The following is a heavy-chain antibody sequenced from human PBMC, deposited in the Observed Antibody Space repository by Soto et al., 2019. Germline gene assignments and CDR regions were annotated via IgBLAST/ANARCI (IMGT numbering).Heavy chain of an antibody. CDR3: GRLEGLATISYYFDY. D-gene: IGHD3-9*01. J-gene: IGHJ4*02. Sequence: SETLSLTCTVSGGSISSYYWGWVRQPPGKGLEWIGSFYYSGSTYYNPSLESRVTISVDKSKNQFSLKLLSLSAADTAVYYCGRLEGLATISYYFDYWGQGALVTVSS. V-gene: IGHV4-39*01. CDR1: GGSISSYY. CDR2: FYYSGST.